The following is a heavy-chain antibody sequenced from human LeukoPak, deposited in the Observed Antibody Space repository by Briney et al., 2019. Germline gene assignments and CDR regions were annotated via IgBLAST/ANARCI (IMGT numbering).Heavy chain of an antibody. CDR2: INHSGST. D-gene: IGHD6-13*01. J-gene: IGHJ3*02. CDR1: GGSFSGYY. CDR3: ARDNSSSWIDAFDI. V-gene: IGHV4-34*01. Sequence: SETLSLTCAVYGGSFSGYYWSWIRQPPGKGLEWIGEINHSGSTNHNPSLKSRVTISVDTSKNQFSLKLSSVTAADTAVYYCARDNSSSWIDAFDIWGQGTMVTVSS.